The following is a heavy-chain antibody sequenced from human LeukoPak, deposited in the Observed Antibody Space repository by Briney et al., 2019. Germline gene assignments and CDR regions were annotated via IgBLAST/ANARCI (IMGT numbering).Heavy chain of an antibody. D-gene: IGHD1-1*01. CDR2: ISYDGSNK. CDR1: GFTFSSYA. CDR3: ARGATTGTPDY. J-gene: IGHJ4*02. V-gene: IGHV3-30-3*01. Sequence: GGSLRLSCAASGFTFSSYAMHWVRQAPGKGLEWVAVISYDGSNKYYADSVKGRFTISRDNSKNTLYLQMNSLRAGDTAVYYCARGATTGTPDYWGQGTLVSVSS.